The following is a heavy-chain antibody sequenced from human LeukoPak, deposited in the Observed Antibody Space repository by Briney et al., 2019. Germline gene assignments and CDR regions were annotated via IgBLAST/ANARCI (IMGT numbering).Heavy chain of an antibody. D-gene: IGHD4-17*01. CDR1: GGSISYYY. V-gene: IGHV4-59*01. CDR3: AREDPQTTVPEGMDV. Sequence: SETLSLTCTVSGGSISYYYWSWIRQPPGKGLEWLGYVYYCATTNYNPSLNSRVTISVDTSNTQFSLQLRSVTAADTAVYYCAREDPQTTVPEGMDVWGQGTTVTVSS. J-gene: IGHJ6*02. CDR2: VYYCATT.